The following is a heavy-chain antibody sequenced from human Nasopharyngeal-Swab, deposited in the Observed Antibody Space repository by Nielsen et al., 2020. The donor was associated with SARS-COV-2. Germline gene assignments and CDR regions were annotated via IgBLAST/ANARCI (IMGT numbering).Heavy chain of an antibody. CDR2: INPNSGGT. CDR1: GYTFTGYY. D-gene: IGHD6-13*01. J-gene: IGHJ4*02. V-gene: IGHV1-2*06. Sequence: ASVKVSCKASGYTFTGYYMHWVRQAPGQGLEWMGRINPNSGGTNYAQKFQGRVTMTRDTSISTAYMELSRLRSDDTAVYYCARGREAAAGHFDYWGQGTLVTVSS. CDR3: ARGREAAAGHFDY.